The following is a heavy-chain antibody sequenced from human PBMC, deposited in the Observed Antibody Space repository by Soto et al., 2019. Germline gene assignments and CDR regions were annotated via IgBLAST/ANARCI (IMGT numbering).Heavy chain of an antibody. CDR1: GGSITSSSHY. CDR3: ARSSITPRLFMYPFDY. J-gene: IGHJ4*02. CDR2: IYYDGNT. D-gene: IGHD6-6*01. Sequence: QLQLQESGPGLVKPSETLSLTCAVSGGSITSSSHYWGWIRQPPGKGLECIANIYYDGNTYYNPSLNSRVTISLDTSKNQFSLRLNSVTAADTAVYYCARSSITPRLFMYPFDYWGQGTLVTVSS. V-gene: IGHV4-39*01.